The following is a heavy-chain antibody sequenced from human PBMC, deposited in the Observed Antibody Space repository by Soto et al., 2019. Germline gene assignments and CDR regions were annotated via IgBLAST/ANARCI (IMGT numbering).Heavy chain of an antibody. J-gene: IGHJ4*02. V-gene: IGHV3-64D*06. CDR1: GFTFSSYA. CDR3: VTDETPSDFWSGYYTHFDY. Sequence: GGSLRLCCSASGFTFSSYAMHWVRQAPGKGLEYVSAISSNGDTTDYADSVKGRFTISRDNSKNTLYLQMSSLRAEDTAVYYCVTDETPSDFWSGYYTHFDYWGQGTLVTVS. CDR2: ISSNGDTT. D-gene: IGHD3-3*01.